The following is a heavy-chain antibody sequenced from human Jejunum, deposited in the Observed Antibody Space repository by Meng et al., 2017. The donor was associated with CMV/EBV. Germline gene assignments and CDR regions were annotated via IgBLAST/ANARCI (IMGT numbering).Heavy chain of an antibody. J-gene: IGHJ4*02. CDR2: TRFDGRHS. CDR3: AKERRLGSTYYFDSSGYYFDS. CDR1: YV. V-gene: IGHV3-30*02. D-gene: IGHD3-22*01. Sequence: YVMHSVRQAPGKGLEWVAFTRFDGRHSYNADSVRGRFTSSRDNSKNTLYLQMNRLRAEDTAVYYCAKERRLGSTYYFDSSGYYFDSWGQGSLVTVSS.